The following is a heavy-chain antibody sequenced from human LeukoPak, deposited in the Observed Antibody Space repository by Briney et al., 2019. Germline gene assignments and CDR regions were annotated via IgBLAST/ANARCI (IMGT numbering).Heavy chain of an antibody. Sequence: PGRSLRLSCAASGFTFDDYAMHWVRQAPGKGLEWVSGISWNSGSIGYADSVKGRSTISRDNAKNSLYLQMNSLRAEDTALYYCAKDVGIAAAGDNWFDPWGQGTLVTVSS. CDR1: GFTFDDYA. J-gene: IGHJ5*02. V-gene: IGHV3-9*01. CDR2: ISWNSGSI. D-gene: IGHD6-13*01. CDR3: AKDVGIAAAGDNWFDP.